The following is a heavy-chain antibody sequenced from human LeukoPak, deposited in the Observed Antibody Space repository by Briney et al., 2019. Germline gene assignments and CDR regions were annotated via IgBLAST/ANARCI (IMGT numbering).Heavy chain of an antibody. CDR2: INHSGST. V-gene: IGHV4-34*01. J-gene: IGHJ6*03. D-gene: IGHD2-2*01. Sequence: PSETLSLTCAVYGGSFSGYYWSWIRQPPGKGLEWIGEINHSGSTNYNPSLKSRVTISVNTSKNQFSLKLSSVTAADTAVYYCARGLGVVVPAASSYYYMDVWGKGTTVTVSS. CDR1: GGSFSGYY. CDR3: ARGLGVVVPAASSYYYMDV.